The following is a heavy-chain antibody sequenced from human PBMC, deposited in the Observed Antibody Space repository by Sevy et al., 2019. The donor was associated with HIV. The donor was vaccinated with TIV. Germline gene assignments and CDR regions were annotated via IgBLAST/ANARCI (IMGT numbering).Heavy chain of an antibody. J-gene: IGHJ4*02. D-gene: IGHD3-3*01. V-gene: IGHV3-23*01. CDR3: AKYRARGVVINLFDY. Sequence: GGSLRLSCAASGFTFSSYAMSWVRQAPGKGLEWVSAISGSGGSTYYADSVKGRFTISGDNSKNTLYLQMNSLRAEDTAVYYCAKYRARGVVINLFDYWGQGTLVTVSS. CDR1: GFTFSSYA. CDR2: ISGSGGST.